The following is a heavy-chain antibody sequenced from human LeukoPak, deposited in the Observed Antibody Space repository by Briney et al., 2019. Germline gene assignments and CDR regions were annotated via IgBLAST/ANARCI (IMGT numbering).Heavy chain of an antibody. CDR1: GFTFSSYE. V-gene: IGHV3-15*01. D-gene: IGHD5-24*01. J-gene: IGHJ4*02. Sequence: PGGSLRLSCAASGFTFSSYEMNWVRQAPGKGLEWVGRIKSKTDGGTIDYAAPVKGRFTISRDDSKNTLFLQMNGLKIEDTAVYYCSTGRDGYSYFDYWGQGTLVTVSS. CDR3: STGRDGYSYFDY. CDR2: IKSKTDGGTI.